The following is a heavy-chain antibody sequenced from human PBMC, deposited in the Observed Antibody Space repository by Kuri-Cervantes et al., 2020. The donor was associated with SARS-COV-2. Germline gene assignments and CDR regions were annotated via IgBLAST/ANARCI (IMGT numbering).Heavy chain of an antibody. CDR2: ISGSGGST. D-gene: IGHD3-9*01. J-gene: IGHJ6*02. CDR3: AKGVAFDGYYYYYGMDV. V-gene: IGHV3-23*01. CDR1: GFTFSSYA. Sequence: GESLKISCAASGFTFSSYAMSWVRQAPGKGLEWVSAISGSGGSTYYADSVKGRFTISRDNSKNTLYLQMNSLRAEDTAVYYCAKGVAFDGYYYYYGMDVWGQGTMVTVSS.